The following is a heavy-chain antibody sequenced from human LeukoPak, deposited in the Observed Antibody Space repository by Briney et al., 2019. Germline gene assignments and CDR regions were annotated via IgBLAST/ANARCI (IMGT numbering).Heavy chain of an antibody. D-gene: IGHD5-18*01. CDR1: GFTFSSYW. Sequence: GGSLRLSCAASGFTFSSYWRSWVRQAPGKGLEWVANIKQDGSEKYYVDSVKGRFTISRDNAKNSLYLQMNSLRAEDTAVYYCARKGYSYGGGRDYWGQGTLVTVSS. J-gene: IGHJ4*02. CDR2: IKQDGSEK. CDR3: ARKGYSYGGGRDY. V-gene: IGHV3-7*01.